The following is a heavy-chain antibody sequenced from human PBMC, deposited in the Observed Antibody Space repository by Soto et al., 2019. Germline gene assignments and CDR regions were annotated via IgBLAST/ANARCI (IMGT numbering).Heavy chain of an antibody. V-gene: IGHV4-59*01. Sequence: KTSETLSLTCTVSAASFSKYFWSWIRQPPGKGLEWIGYIYFNGNTNYNPSLKRRVTISIDTSKKQISLNLTSVTDADTAVYYCASVTFGGVVLAHWGQGTLVTGLL. CDR2: IYFNGNT. D-gene: IGHD3-16*01. CDR3: ASVTFGGVVLAH. CDR1: AASFSKYF. J-gene: IGHJ4*02.